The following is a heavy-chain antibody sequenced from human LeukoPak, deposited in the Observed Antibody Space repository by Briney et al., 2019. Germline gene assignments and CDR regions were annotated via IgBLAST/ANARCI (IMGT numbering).Heavy chain of an antibody. CDR1: GGSISSYY. D-gene: IGHD6-13*01. CDR2: IYYSGST. Sequence: SETLSLTCTVSGGSISSYYWSWIRQPPGKGLEWIGYIYYSGSTNYNPSPKSRVTISVDTSKNQFSLKLSSVTAADTAVYYCARDTGYSSSWFSLWGQGTLVTVSS. CDR3: ARDTGYSSSWFSL. J-gene: IGHJ4*02. V-gene: IGHV4-59*01.